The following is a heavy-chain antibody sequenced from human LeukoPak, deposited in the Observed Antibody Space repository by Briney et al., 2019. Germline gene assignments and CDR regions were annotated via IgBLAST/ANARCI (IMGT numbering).Heavy chain of an antibody. V-gene: IGHV4-4*02. CDR3: AREGGFYRPLDY. D-gene: IGHD3-3*01. CDR1: GGSVTSTNW. J-gene: IGHJ4*02. CDR2: VHLGGRT. Sequence: TSETLSLTCAVSGGSVTSTNWWTWVRQPPGKGLEWIGEVHLGGRTNYNPSLTGRLTLSVDLYENHISLKLTSVTAADTAVYYCAREGGFYRPLDYLGQGTLVTVSS.